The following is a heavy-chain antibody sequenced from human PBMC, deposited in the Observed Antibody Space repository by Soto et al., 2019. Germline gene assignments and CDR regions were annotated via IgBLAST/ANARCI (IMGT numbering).Heavy chain of an antibody. CDR3: ARDGDVNTGFGKDY. J-gene: IGHJ4*02. Sequence: GGSLRLSCAASGFTFSNYGMHWVRQAPGKGLEWVAFIWYDGGNKYYAESVKGRFAISRDNSKNTLYLQMNSLRAEDTAVYYCARDGDVNTGFGKDYWGQGTLVTVSS. D-gene: IGHD3-16*01. V-gene: IGHV3-33*01. CDR1: GFTFSNYG. CDR2: IWYDGGNK.